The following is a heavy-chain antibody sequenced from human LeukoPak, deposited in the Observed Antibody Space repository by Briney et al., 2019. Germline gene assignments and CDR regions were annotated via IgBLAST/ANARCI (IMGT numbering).Heavy chain of an antibody. V-gene: IGHV3-23*01. D-gene: IGHD4/OR15-4a*01. CDR3: AKGGSSADYPYYFDH. CDR1: GFTLSNYA. CDR2: SSGSGDTT. J-gene: IGHJ4*02. Sequence: GGSLRLSCAASGFTLSNYAMTWVRQAPGKGLEWLSASSGSGDTTYYAASVKGRFTISRDNSQNTLYLEMNSLRAEDTAEYYCAKGGSSADYPYYFDHWGRGALVTVSS.